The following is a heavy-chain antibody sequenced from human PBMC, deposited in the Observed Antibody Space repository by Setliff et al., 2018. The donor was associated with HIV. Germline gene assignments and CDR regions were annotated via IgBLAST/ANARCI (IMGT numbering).Heavy chain of an antibody. V-gene: IGHV3-30*02. D-gene: IGHD4-17*01. J-gene: IGHJ4*02. CDR3: SDYGPLGVL. CDR2: VRFDGNDK. CDR1: GIIFSNYG. Sequence: PGGSLRLSCAASGIIFSNYGMHWVRQAPGKGLEWVAYVRFDGNDKYYRDSVKGRFTISRDDSKNTLYLQMSSLKTEDTAVYYCSDYGPLGVLWGQGTLVTVSS.